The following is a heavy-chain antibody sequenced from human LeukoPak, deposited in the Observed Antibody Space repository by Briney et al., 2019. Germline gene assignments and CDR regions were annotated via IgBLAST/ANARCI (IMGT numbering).Heavy chain of an antibody. J-gene: IGHJ3*02. V-gene: IGHV1-8*02. CDR1: GYTFTSYD. CDR2: MNPNSGNT. Sequence: ASVKVSCKASGYTFTSYDINWVRQATGQGLEWMGWMNPNSGNTGYAQKFQGRVTMTRDTSTSTVYMELSSLRSEDTAVYYCARERVSYDAFDIWGQGTMVTVSS. CDR3: ARERVSYDAFDI. D-gene: IGHD5/OR15-5a*01.